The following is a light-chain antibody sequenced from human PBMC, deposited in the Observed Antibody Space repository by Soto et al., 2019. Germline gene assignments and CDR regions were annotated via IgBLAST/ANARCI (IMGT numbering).Light chain of an antibody. CDR1: QSVTSH. CDR3: QQYNNWPPYT. CDR2: GVS. V-gene: IGKV3-15*01. J-gene: IGKJ2*01. Sequence: EVVMTQSPATVSVSPGERVTLSCRASQSVTSHLAWYQQRPGQAPRLLIYGVSTMATGIPGRFSGSGSGTEFSLTISGLQSEDCAVYYGQQYNNWPPYTFGQGTKVEIK.